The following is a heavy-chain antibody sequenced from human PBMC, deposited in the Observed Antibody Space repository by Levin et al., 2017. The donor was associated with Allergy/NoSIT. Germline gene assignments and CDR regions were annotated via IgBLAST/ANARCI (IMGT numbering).Heavy chain of an antibody. CDR2: INHSGST. CDR1: GGSFSGYY. CDR3: ARGRSLVATTNSEFDY. D-gene: IGHD5-12*01. J-gene: IGHJ4*02. Sequence: SETLSLTCAVYGGSFSGYYWSWIRQPPGKGLEWIGEINHSGSTNYNPSLKSRVTISVDTSKNQFSLKLSSVTAADTAVYYCARGRSLVATTNSEFDYWGQGTLVTVSS. V-gene: IGHV4-34*01.